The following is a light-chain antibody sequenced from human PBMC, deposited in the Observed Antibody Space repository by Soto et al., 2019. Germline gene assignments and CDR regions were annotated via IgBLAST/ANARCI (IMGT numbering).Light chain of an antibody. CDR3: QQYGSSPGT. CDR1: QSVSSSY. V-gene: IGKV3-20*01. CDR2: GAS. Sequence: EIVLTQSPGTLSLSPGERATLSCRASQSVSSSYLAWYQQKPGQAPRLLIYGASSRATGIPDRFSGSGSGTDFTLTISRLELEDFAVYYCQQYGSSPGTFGQGTKVEI. J-gene: IGKJ1*01.